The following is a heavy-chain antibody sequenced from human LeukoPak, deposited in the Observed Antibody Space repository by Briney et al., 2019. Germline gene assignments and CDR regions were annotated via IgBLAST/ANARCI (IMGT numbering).Heavy chain of an antibody. D-gene: IGHD6-6*01. J-gene: IGHJ4*02. CDR2: IYYTGST. CDR1: GASISTTNYY. Sequence: SETLSLTCTVSGASISTTNYYWGWLRQPPGRGLEWIGSIYYTGSTYYNPSLKSRLTISVDTSTNQFSLKLSSVTAADTAVYYCVRQKGSASSWSDFDYWVQGTLVTVSS. V-gene: IGHV4-39*01. CDR3: VRQKGSASSWSDFDY.